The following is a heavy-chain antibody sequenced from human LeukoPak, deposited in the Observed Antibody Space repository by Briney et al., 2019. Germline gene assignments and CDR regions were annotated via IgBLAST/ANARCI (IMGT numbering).Heavy chain of an antibody. CDR1: GYTFTSYD. CDR2: MNPNSGNT. D-gene: IGHD3-22*01. CDR3: ARAGSYYYDSSGYYLIDY. J-gene: IGHJ4*02. V-gene: IGHV1-8*01. Sequence: ASVKVSCKASGYTFTSYDINWVRQATGQGLEWMGWMNPNSGNTGYAQKFQGRVTMTRNTSISTAYVELSSLRSEDTAVYYCARAGSYYYDSSGYYLIDYWGQGTLVTVSS.